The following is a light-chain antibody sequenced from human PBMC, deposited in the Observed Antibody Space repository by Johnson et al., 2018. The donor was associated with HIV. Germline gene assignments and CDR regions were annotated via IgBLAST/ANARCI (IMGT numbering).Light chain of an antibody. CDR3: GTWDSSLSAEAV. CDR2: ENN. Sequence: SVLTQPPSVSAAPGQKVTISCSGSSSNIGNNYVSWYQQLPGTAPKLLIYENNKRPSGIPDRFSGSKSGTSATLGITGLQTGDEADYYCGTWDSSLSAEAVFGSGTKVTVL. CDR1: SSNIGNNY. V-gene: IGLV1-51*02. J-gene: IGLJ1*01.